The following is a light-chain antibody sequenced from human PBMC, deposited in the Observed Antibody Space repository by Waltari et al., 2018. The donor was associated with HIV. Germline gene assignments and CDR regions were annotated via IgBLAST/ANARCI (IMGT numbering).Light chain of an antibody. CDR1: KMGNKY. J-gene: IGLJ3*02. Sequence: SYELTQPPSVSVSPGQTASITCTGDKMGNKYACWCQRKQGQYPVVVIYQDSVQPSGIPERFSGSNSGNTATLTISGTQAMDEADYYCQAWDSSTWVFGGGTKLTVL. V-gene: IGLV3-1*01. CDR3: QAWDSSTWV. CDR2: QDS.